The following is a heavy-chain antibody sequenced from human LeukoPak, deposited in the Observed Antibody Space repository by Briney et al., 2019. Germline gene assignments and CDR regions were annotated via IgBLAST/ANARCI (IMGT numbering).Heavy chain of an antibody. CDR2: IYSGGGT. D-gene: IGHD6-13*01. V-gene: IGHV3-53*01. J-gene: IGHJ3*02. CDR1: GFTVNSNY. Sequence: GGSLRLSCAASGFTVNSNYMSWVRQAPRKGLEWVSVIYSGGGTFYADSVKGRFTISRDNSKNTLYLQMNSLRAEDTAVYYCARDKTGAAAGTGALDIWGQGTMVTVSS. CDR3: ARDKTGAAAGTGALDI.